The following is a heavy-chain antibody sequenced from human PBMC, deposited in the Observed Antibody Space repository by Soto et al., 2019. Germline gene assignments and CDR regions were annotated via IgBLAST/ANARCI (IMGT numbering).Heavy chain of an antibody. CDR1: GGSIRSSNW. V-gene: IGHV4-4*02. CDR2: IYHSGST. CDR3: AVGRKTIYDILTGYEAAASTIAFDT. Sequence: SDTLSLTFAVPGGSIRSSNWWSLVRQPPGKGLEWFGEIYHSGSTNYNPSLKSRVTISVDKSKNQFSLKLSSVTAADTAVYYCAVGRKTIYDILTGYEAAASTIAFDTWGQGTMVT. J-gene: IGHJ3*02. D-gene: IGHD3-9*01.